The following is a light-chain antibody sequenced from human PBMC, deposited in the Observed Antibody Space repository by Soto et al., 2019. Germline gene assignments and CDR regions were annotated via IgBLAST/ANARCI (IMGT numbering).Light chain of an antibody. CDR2: GNT. J-gene: IGLJ2*01. Sequence: QAVVTQPPSVSGAPGQRVTISCTGSRSNIGAGYDVHWYQQLPGTAPKLLIYGNTNRPSGVPDRFSGSKSGTSASLAITGLQAEEEADYYCQSYDSSLSGWVFGGGTKLTVL. V-gene: IGLV1-40*01. CDR3: QSYDSSLSGWV. CDR1: RSNIGAGYD.